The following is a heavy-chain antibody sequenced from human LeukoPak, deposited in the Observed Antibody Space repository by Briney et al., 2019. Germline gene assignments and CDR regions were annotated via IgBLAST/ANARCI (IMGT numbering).Heavy chain of an antibody. J-gene: IGHJ4*02. Sequence: PSETLSLTCTVSGGSISSGGYYWSWIRQPPGKGLEWIGYIYHSGSTYYNPSLKSRVTISVDRSKNQFSLKLSSVTAADTAVYYCAREDGGNTSDDYWGQGTLVTVSS. CDR3: AREDGGNTSDDY. CDR1: GGSISSGGYY. D-gene: IGHD4-23*01. CDR2: IYHSGST. V-gene: IGHV4-30-2*01.